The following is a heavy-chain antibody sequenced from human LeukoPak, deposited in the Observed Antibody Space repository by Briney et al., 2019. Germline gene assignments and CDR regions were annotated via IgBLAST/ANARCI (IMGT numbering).Heavy chain of an antibody. V-gene: IGHV4-59*08. D-gene: IGHD6-6*01. Sequence: SETLSLTCTVSGGSISSYYWSWIRQPPGKGLEWIGYIYYSGSTNYNPSLKSRVTISVDTSKNQFSPKLSSVTAADTAVYYCARHPSSYGMDVWGQGTTVTVSS. CDR3: ARHPSSYGMDV. CDR2: IYYSGST. CDR1: GGSISSYY. J-gene: IGHJ6*02.